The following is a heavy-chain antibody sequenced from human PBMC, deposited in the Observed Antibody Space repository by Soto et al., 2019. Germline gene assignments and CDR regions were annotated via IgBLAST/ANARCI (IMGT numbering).Heavy chain of an antibody. CDR2: THYSGTT. Sequence: PSETLSLTCTVSGGSMRNYFWTWIRQPPGKGLEWIGYTHYSGTTSFFPSYNPSLRSRVTISEDTSKNQFSLKLLSVTTADTAVYFCAAGEASSRNLAPYYLDFWGQGTLVTVSS. V-gene: IGHV4-59*01. J-gene: IGHJ4*02. CDR1: GGSMRNYF. D-gene: IGHD6-13*01. CDR3: AAGEASSRNLAPYYLDF.